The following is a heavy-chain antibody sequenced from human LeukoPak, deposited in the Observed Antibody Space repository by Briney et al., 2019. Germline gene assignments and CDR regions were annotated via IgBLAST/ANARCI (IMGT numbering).Heavy chain of an antibody. CDR1: GYSFTSYW. J-gene: IGHJ4*02. D-gene: IGHD3-22*01. CDR3: ARSTYYYDSSGYYPDRSFDY. CDR2: IYPGDSDT. V-gene: IGHV5-51*01. Sequence: GESLKISCKASGYSFTSYWIGWVRQMPGKGLEWMGIIYPGDSDTRYSPSFQGQVTISADKSISTAYLQWSSLKASDTAMNYCARSTYYYDSSGYYPDRSFDYWGQGTLVTVSS.